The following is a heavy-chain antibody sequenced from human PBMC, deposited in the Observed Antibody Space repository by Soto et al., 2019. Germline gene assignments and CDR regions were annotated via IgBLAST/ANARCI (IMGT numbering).Heavy chain of an antibody. CDR2: TNEGSGNT. J-gene: IGHJ4*02. CDR3: ARDDRSVSGVVTLDH. D-gene: IGHD3-3*01. CDR1: GYSFKNYA. V-gene: IGHV1-3*01. Sequence: SVKVSFKATGYSFKNYAVHWVRQAPGQRLEWMGFTNEGSGNTRFSQKFQGRISITRDTSASTVYLDLSSLTSEDTAIYYCARDDRSVSGVVTLDHWGPGTLVTVSS.